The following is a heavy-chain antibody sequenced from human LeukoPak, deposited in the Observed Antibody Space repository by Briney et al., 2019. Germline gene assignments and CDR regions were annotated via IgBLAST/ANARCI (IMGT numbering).Heavy chain of an antibody. Sequence: SETLSLTCSVSGVSISSYYWSWIRQPPGKGLEWIGHIYYSVSTDYNPSLKSRVTISVDRSKNQFSLKLSSVTAADTAVYYCARETRAFYYYMDVWGKGTTVTVSS. V-gene: IGHV4-59*12. CDR3: ARETRAFYYYMDV. CDR2: IYYSVST. D-gene: IGHD4-11*01. CDR1: GVSISSYY. J-gene: IGHJ6*03.